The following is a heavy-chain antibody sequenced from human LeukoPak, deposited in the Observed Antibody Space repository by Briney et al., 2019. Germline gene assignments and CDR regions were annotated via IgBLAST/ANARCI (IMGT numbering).Heavy chain of an antibody. Sequence: PGGSLRLSCAASGFTFDDYAMHWVRQAPGKGLEWVSNIGWNSGTIGYADSVKGRFTISRDNAKNSLYLQMNSLRADDTALYYCATEMVRGVIDGYWGQGTLVTVSS. D-gene: IGHD3-10*01. CDR1: GFTFDDYA. CDR3: ATEMVRGVIDGY. CDR2: IGWNSGTI. V-gene: IGHV3-9*01. J-gene: IGHJ4*02.